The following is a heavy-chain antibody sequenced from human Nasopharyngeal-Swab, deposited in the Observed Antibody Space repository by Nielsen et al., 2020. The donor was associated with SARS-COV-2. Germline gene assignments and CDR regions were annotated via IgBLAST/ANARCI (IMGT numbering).Heavy chain of an antibody. D-gene: IGHD5-18*01. J-gene: IGHJ4*02. V-gene: IGHV3-21*01. CDR1: GFTFSSYS. CDR2: ISSSSSYI. CDR3: ARDDRYSYGSGALEG. Sequence: GESLKISCAASGFTFSSYSMNWVRQAPGKGPEWVSSISSSSSYIYYADSVKGRFTISRDNAKNSLYLQMNSLRAEDTAVYYCARDDRYSYGSGALEGWGQGTLVTVSS.